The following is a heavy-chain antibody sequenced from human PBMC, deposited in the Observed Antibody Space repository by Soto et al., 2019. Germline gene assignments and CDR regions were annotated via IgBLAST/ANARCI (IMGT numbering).Heavy chain of an antibody. CDR1: GGSISSYY. J-gene: IGHJ6*02. V-gene: IGHV4-59*01. Sequence: SETLSLTCTVPGGSISSYYWSWIRQSPGKGLEWIGNIYYSGSTNYNPSLKSRVTISVDTPENQFSLRLSSVTAADTAVYYCARARFGEPYYYYYGVDVWGQGTTVTVSS. D-gene: IGHD3-10*01. CDR3: ARARFGEPYYYYYGVDV. CDR2: IYYSGST.